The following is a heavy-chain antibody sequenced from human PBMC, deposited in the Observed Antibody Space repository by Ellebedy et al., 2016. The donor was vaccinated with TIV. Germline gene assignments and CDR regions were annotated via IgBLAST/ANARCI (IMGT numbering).Heavy chain of an antibody. J-gene: IGHJ4*02. V-gene: IGHV1-18*01. CDR1: SYTFTSYG. D-gene: IGHD5-18*01. CDR2: ISAYNGNT. Sequence: ASVKVSXKASSYTFTSYGISWVRQAPGQGLEWMGWISAYNGNTNYAQKLQGRVTMTTDTSTSTAYMELRSLRSDDTAVYYCARDTRYSYGYSGNDYWGQGTLVTVSS. CDR3: ARDTRYSYGYSGNDY.